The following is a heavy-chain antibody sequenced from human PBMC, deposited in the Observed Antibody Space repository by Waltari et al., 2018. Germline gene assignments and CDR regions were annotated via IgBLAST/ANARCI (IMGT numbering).Heavy chain of an antibody. CDR3: ATRRGYYYGSGSYLNYFDY. CDR1: GYTFTDYY. Sequence: EVQLVQSGAEVKKPGATVKISCKASGYTFTDYYMHWVQQAPGKGLGWRGRLEPEEGETEEARKFQGRAPITADTATATAYMKLSSLRSGATAVYYCATRRGYYYGSGSYLNYFDYWGQGTRVTVSS. J-gene: IGHJ4*02. CDR2: LEPEEGET. V-gene: IGHV1-69-2*01. D-gene: IGHD3-10*01.